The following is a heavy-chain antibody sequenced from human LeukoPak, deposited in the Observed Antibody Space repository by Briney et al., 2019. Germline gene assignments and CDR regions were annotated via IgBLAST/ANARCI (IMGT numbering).Heavy chain of an antibody. V-gene: IGHV1-18*01. CDR2: ISAYNGNT. Sequence: ASVKVSCKASGYTFTSYGISWVRQAPGQGLEWMGWISAYNGNTNYAQKLQGRVTMTTDTSTSTAYMELRSLRSDDTAVYYCARDKGGIQLWLDYYYYMDVWGKGTTVTVSS. D-gene: IGHD5-18*01. J-gene: IGHJ6*03. CDR1: GYTFTSYG. CDR3: ARDKGGIQLWLDYYYYMDV.